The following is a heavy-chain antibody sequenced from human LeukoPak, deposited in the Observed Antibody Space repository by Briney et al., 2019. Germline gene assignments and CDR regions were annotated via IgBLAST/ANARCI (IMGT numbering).Heavy chain of an antibody. CDR3: ARDPTGRLIAATGPAFDP. Sequence: SETLSLTCAVYGGSFSGYYWSWIRQPPGKGLEWIGEINHSGSTNYNPSLKSRVTISVDTSKNQFSLKLSSVTAADTAVYYCARDPTGRLIAATGPAFDPWGQGTLVTVSS. D-gene: IGHD6-6*01. V-gene: IGHV4-34*01. CDR1: GGSFSGYY. CDR2: INHSGST. J-gene: IGHJ5*02.